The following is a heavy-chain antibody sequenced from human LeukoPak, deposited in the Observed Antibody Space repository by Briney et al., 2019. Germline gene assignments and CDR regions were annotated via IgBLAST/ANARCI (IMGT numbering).Heavy chain of an antibody. CDR3: ARGNWEYYYYYYMDV. CDR1: GGTFSSYT. D-gene: IGHD7-27*01. Sequence: ASVKVSCKASGGTFSSYTISWVRQAPGQGLEWMGRIIPILGIANYAQKFQGRVTITADKSTSTAYMELSSLRSEDTAVYYCARGNWEYYYYYYMDVWGKGTTVTVSS. V-gene: IGHV1-69*02. J-gene: IGHJ6*03. CDR2: IIPILGIA.